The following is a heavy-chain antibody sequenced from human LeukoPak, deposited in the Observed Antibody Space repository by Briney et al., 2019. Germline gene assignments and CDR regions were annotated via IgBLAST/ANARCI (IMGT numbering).Heavy chain of an antibody. CDR3: VRNLAVAGTCFDS. CDR1: GFIFSNYV. CDR2: ISGSGGST. Sequence: PGGPLRLSCAASGFIFSNYVMSWVRQAPGKGLEWVSAISGSGGSTYYADSVKGRFTISRDNAESSLFLQMNSLRAEDTAVYYCVRNLAVAGTCFDSWGQGTLVTVSS. D-gene: IGHD6-19*01. J-gene: IGHJ4*02. V-gene: IGHV3-23*01.